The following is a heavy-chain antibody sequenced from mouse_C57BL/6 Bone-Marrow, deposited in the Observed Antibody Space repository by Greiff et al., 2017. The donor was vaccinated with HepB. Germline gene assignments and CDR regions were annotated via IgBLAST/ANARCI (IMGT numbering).Heavy chain of an antibody. D-gene: IGHD4-1*01. J-gene: IGHJ2*01. CDR1: GFTFSDYY. Sequence: EVNLVDSGGGLVQPGGSLKLSCAASGFTFSDYYMYWVRQTPEKRLEWVAYISNGGGSTYYPDTVKGRFTISRDNAKNTLYLQMSRLKSEDTAMYYCARPKLGRGYYFDYWGQGTTLTVSS. V-gene: IGHV5-12*01. CDR3: ARPKLGRGYYFDY. CDR2: ISNGGGST.